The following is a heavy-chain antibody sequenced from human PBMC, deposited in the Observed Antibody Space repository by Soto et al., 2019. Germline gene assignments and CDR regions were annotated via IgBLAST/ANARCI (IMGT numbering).Heavy chain of an antibody. CDR2: INHSGST. Sequence: LSLTCAVYGGSFSGYYWSWIRQPPGKGLEWIGEINHSGSTNYNPSLKRRVTISVDTSKNQFSLKLSSVTAADTAVYYCARGYSGYVSRPYYYYYYGMDVWGQGTTVTVSS. D-gene: IGHD5-12*01. V-gene: IGHV4-34*01. CDR1: GGSFSGYY. J-gene: IGHJ6*02. CDR3: ARGYSGYVSRPYYYYYYGMDV.